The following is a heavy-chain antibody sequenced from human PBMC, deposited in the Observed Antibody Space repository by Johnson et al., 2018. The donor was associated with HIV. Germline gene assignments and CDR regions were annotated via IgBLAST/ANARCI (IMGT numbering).Heavy chain of an antibody. Sequence: QEQLVESGGGLVQPGGSLRLSCAASGFTFSNYGIHWVRQAPGKGLEWVAVVSYDRSEKYYPDSVEGRFTISRENAKNSLYLQINTLKVGDTAMYYCARTRSGTYPYSAAFDVWGQGTMVTVSS. CDR3: ARTRSGTYPYSAAFDV. V-gene: IGHV3-30*03. D-gene: IGHD1-26*01. J-gene: IGHJ3*01. CDR1: GFTFSNYG. CDR2: VSYDRSEK.